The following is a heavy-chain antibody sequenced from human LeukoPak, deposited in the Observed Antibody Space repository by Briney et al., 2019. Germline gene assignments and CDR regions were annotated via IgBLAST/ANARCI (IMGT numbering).Heavy chain of an antibody. V-gene: IGHV3-23*01. CDR3: ARVQGSYGQSDV. D-gene: IGHD3-10*01. J-gene: IGHJ6*02. CDR2: LSDSGGST. CDR1: GFTFSNYA. Sequence: PGGSLRLSCAASGFTFSNYAMSWVRQAPGKGLEWVSSLSDSGGSTYYADSVKGRFTISRDNSKNTLYLQMNSLRDEDTALYYCARVQGSYGQSDVWGQGTTVTISS.